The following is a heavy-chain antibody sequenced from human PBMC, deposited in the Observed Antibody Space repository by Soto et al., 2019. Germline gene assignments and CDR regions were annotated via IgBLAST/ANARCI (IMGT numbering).Heavy chain of an antibody. V-gene: IGHV3-48*02. J-gene: IGHJ4*02. CDR3: ARDRRRGYVDY. D-gene: IGHD5-12*01. CDR1: GFTFSSYS. Sequence: GGSLRLSCAASGFTFSSYSMNWVRQAPGKGLEWVSYISSSSSTIYYADSVKGRFTISRDNAKNSLYLQMSSLRDEDTAVYYCARDRRRGYVDYWGQGTLVTVSS. CDR2: ISSSSSTI.